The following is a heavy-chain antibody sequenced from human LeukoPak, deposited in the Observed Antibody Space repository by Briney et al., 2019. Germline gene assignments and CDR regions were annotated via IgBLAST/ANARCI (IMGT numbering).Heavy chain of an antibody. J-gene: IGHJ4*02. D-gene: IGHD5-18*01. CDR1: GFTFSDYY. V-gene: IGHV3-21*01. CDR3: ARGSDTAMVLFYYFDY. Sequence: GGSLRLSCAASGFTFSDYYMNWVRQAPGKGLEWVSSISSSSSYIYYADSVKGRFTISRDNAKNSLYLQMNTLRAEDTAVYYCARGSDTAMVLFYYFDYWGQGTLVTVSS. CDR2: ISSSSSYI.